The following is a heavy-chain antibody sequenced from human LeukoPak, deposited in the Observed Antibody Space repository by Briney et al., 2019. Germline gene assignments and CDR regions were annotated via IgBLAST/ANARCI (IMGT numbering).Heavy chain of an antibody. D-gene: IGHD5-12*01. Sequence: GGSLRLSCAASGFTFSSYAMNWVRLAPGKGLEWVSSISTTSTYIFYADSLKGRFTISRDNAKNSVYLQMNTLRPEDTAVYYCSRDRLGGLDYWGQGTLVTVSS. V-gene: IGHV3-21*01. CDR3: SRDRLGGLDY. CDR1: GFTFSSYA. CDR2: ISTTSTYI. J-gene: IGHJ4*02.